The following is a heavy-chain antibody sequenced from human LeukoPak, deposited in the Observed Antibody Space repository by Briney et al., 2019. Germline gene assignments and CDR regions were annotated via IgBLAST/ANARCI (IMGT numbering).Heavy chain of an antibody. V-gene: IGHV1-69*04. D-gene: IGHD3-22*01. CDR3: ARGAYYYDSSGYFILYGMDV. CDR1: GGTFSSHA. CDR2: IIPILGIA. Sequence: ASVKVSCKASGGTFSSHAISWVRQAPGQGLEWMGRIIPILGIANYAQKFQGRVTITADKSTSTAYMELSSLRSEDTAVYYCARGAYYYDSSGYFILYGMDVWGQGTTVTVSS. J-gene: IGHJ6*02.